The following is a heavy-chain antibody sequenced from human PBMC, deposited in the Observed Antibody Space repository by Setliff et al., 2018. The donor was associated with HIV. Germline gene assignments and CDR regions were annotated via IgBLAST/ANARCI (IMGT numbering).Heavy chain of an antibody. CDR2: ISGGGPQI. J-gene: IGHJ5*02. Sequence: PGGSLRLSCAASGFTFSSYTMNWVRQPPGKGLEWVSSISGGGPQIYYADSVKGRFTISRDNTRDLVYLQMSSLRVDDTAIYYCARESNHLATRPISFDPWGRGTLVTVSS. V-gene: IGHV3-21*01. D-gene: IGHD1-1*01. CDR3: ARESNHLATRPISFDP. CDR1: GFTFSSYT.